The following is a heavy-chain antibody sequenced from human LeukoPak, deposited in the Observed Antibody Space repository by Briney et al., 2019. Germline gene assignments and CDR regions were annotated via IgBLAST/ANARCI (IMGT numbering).Heavy chain of an antibody. J-gene: IGHJ4*02. CDR2: IYHSGST. CDR3: ASLNRGSGSYYKRYFDY. D-gene: IGHD3-10*01. V-gene: IGHV4-4*02. Sequence: SETLSLTCAVSGGSISSSNWWSWVRQPPGEGLEWIGEIYHSGSTNYNPSLKSRVTISVDKSKNQFSLKLSSVTAADTAVYYCASLNRGSGSYYKRYFDYWGQGTLVTVSS. CDR1: GGSISSSNW.